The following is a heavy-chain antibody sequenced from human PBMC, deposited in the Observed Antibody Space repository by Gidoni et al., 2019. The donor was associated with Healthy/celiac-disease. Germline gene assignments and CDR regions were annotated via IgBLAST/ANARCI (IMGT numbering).Heavy chain of an antibody. CDR1: GYTFPDHY. CDR2: GDPVDGES. D-gene: IGHD2-2*02. Sequence: EVQLVPTGREEKKPGATVKISCKVSGYTFPDHYMHWVHQDPGKGLEWMGLGDPVDGESIYAEKFQGRVTITADTSTDTAYMELSSLRSEDTAVYYCATGVPGYCSSTSCYTGAFDIWGQGTMVTVSS. V-gene: IGHV1-69-2*01. CDR3: ATGVPGYCSSTSCYTGAFDI. J-gene: IGHJ3*02.